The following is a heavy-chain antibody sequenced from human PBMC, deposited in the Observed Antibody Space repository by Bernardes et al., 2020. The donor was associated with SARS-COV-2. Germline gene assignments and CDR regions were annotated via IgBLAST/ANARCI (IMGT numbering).Heavy chain of an antibody. V-gene: IGHV1-24*01. CDR2: FDPEDGET. J-gene: IGHJ3*02. CDR1: GYTLTELS. D-gene: IGHD6-19*01. Sequence: ASVKVSCKVSGYTLTELSMHWVRQAPGKGLEWMGGFDPEDGETIYAQKFQGRVTMTEDTSTDTAYMELSSLRSEDTAVYYCATDPLYSSGWRRHAFDIWGQGTMVTVSS. CDR3: ATDPLYSSGWRRHAFDI.